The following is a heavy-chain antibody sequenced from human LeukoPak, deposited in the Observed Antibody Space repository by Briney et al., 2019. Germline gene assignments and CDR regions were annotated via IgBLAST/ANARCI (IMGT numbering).Heavy chain of an antibody. CDR2: IYPGDSHT. J-gene: IGHJ4*02. D-gene: IGHD3-10*01. V-gene: IGHV5-51*01. Sequence: GESLKISCKGSVYSFSSYWIGWVRQMPGKGLEWMAIIYPGDSHTIYSPSFQGQVTISADKSISTAFLQWSSLKASDTAMYYCARTYGSGKGDFDYWGQGTLVTVSS. CDR1: VYSFSSYW. CDR3: ARTYGSGKGDFDY.